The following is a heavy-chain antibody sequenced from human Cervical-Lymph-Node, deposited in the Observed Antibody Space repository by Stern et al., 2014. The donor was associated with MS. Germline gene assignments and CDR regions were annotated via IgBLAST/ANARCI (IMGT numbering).Heavy chain of an antibody. V-gene: IGHV2-5*02. J-gene: IGHJ4*02. Sequence: ESGPTLVKPTQTLTLTCGFSGFSLSTSGVNVGWFRQPPGKALEWLGFIFWDDDKRYRPPLKTRLTITKHASENQVVLTMTNVDPLDTATYYCAHRRVQSDAWPTTFDYWGPGTLVTVSS. CDR2: IFWDDDK. D-gene: IGHD1-1*01. CDR3: AHRRVQSDAWPTTFDY. CDR1: GFSLSTSGVN.